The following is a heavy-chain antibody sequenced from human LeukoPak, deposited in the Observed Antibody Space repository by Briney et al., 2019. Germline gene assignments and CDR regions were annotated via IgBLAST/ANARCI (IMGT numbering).Heavy chain of an antibody. J-gene: IGHJ4*02. CDR3: ARATYYYDSSGYYSYFDY. V-gene: IGHV4-4*02. CDR2: IYHSGST. D-gene: IGHD3-22*01. CDR1: GGSISSSNW. Sequence: PSETLSLTCADSGGSISSSNWWSWVRQPPGKGLEWIGEIYHSGSTNYNPSLKSRVAISVDKSKNQFSLKLSSVTAADTAVYYCARATYYYDSSGYYSYFDYWGQGTLVTVSS.